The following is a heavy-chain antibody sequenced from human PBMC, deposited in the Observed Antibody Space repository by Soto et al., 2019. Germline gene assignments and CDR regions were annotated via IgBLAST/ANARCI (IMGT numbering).Heavy chain of an antibody. V-gene: IGHV1-2*04. CDR1: GYTFTGYY. D-gene: IGHD1-26*01. J-gene: IGHJ6*02. CDR2: INPNSGGT. Sequence: GASVKVSCKASGYTFTGYYMHWVRQAPGQGLEWMGRINPNSGGTNFAQNFQGWVTMTRDTSISTAYMELSRLRSDDTAVYYCAREPYSGSYSDYYYGMDVWGQGTTVTVSS. CDR3: AREPYSGSYSDYYYGMDV.